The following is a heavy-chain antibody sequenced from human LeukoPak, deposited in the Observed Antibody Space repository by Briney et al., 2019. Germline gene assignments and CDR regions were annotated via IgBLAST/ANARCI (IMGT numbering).Heavy chain of an antibody. V-gene: IGHV4-39*07. J-gene: IGHJ4*02. CDR1: GGSINTRTKY. CDR2: IYYTGNT. D-gene: IGHD6-19*01. CDR3: ARGVVVLNTKLGGWEY. Sequence: SETLSLTCAVSGGSINTRTKYWGWIRQPPGKTLEWLGTIYYTGNTYYNPSLKSRLTISIDTSRNQFSLRLTTVTAADTALYYCARGVVVLNTKLGGWEYWGPRTLVTVSS.